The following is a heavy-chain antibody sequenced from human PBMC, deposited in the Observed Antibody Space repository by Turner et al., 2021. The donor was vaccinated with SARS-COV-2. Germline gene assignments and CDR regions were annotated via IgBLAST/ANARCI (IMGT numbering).Heavy chain of an antibody. CDR2: IYYSGGT. CDR3: ARHKGDYDSSELLG. CDR1: GGSISSSSYY. V-gene: IGHV4-39*01. Sequence: QQQLQESGPGLVKPSETLSLTCTVSGGSISSSSYYWGWIRQPPGKGLEWIGSIYYSGGTYYNPSLKSRGTISVDTSKNQFSLKLSSVTAADTAVYYCARHKGDYDSSELLGWGQGTLVTVSS. J-gene: IGHJ4*02. D-gene: IGHD3-22*01.